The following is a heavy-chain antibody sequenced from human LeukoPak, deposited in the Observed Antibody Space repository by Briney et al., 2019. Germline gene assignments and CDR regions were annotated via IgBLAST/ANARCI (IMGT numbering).Heavy chain of an antibody. CDR3: ARTQWLEDAFDF. Sequence: GWISTYNGHTHYAQKFQGRVPMTTDTSTNIAYLELRDLRSDDTAVYYCARTQWLEDAFDFWGQGPVVTVSS. V-gene: IGHV1-18*01. D-gene: IGHD6-19*01. CDR2: ISTYNGHT. J-gene: IGHJ3*01.